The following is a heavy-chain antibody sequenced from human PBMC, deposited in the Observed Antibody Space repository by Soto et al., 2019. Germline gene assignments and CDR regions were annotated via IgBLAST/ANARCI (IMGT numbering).Heavy chain of an antibody. J-gene: IGHJ5*02. D-gene: IGHD6-19*01. CDR1: GFTISSYA. Sequence: WGPRWVSCGAAGFTISSYAMSWVRQAPGKGLEWVSSITYSGDNTHYADSVKGRFTISRDNSKNTLSLQMNSLRVEDTAVYHCAEGRIAVAAPFNWFDPWGQGTLVTVSS. V-gene: IGHV3-23*01. CDR2: ITYSGDNT. CDR3: AEGRIAVAAPFNWFDP.